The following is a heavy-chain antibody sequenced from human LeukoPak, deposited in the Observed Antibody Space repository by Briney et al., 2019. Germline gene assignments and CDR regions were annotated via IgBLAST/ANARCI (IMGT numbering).Heavy chain of an antibody. CDR1: GFTFSSYA. D-gene: IGHD3-22*01. V-gene: IGHV3-30*04. CDR2: ISYDGSNK. CDR3: ARCYYDSSGYYYFDY. J-gene: IGHJ4*02. Sequence: GGSLRLSCAASGFTFSSYAMHWVRQAPGKGVEGVAVISYDGSNKYYADSVKGRFTISRDNSKNTLYLQMNSLRAEDTAVYYCARCYYDSSGYYYFDYWGQGTLVTVSS.